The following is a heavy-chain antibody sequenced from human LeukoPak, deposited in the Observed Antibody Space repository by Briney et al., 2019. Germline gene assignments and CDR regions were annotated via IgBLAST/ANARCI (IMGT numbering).Heavy chain of an antibody. CDR1: GFTFDDYA. V-gene: IGHV3-9*01. J-gene: IGHJ4*02. CDR2: ISWNSGSI. Sequence: GGSLRLSCAASGFTFDDYAMPWVRQAPGKGLEWVSGISWNSGSIGYADSVKGRLTISRDNAKNSLYLQMNSLRAEDTALYYCAKDTSDIAAAGSLFDYWGQGTLVTVSS. CDR3: AKDTSDIAAAGSLFDY. D-gene: IGHD6-13*01.